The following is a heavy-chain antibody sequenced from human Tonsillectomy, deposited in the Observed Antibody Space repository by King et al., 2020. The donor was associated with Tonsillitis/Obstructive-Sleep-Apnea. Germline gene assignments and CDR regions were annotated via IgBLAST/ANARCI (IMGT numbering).Heavy chain of an antibody. D-gene: IGHD3-3*01. J-gene: IGHJ6*03. Sequence: VQLVESGGGVVQPGRSLRLSCAASGFTFSSYAMHWVRQAPGKGLEWVAVISYDGSNKYYADSVKGRFTISRDNSKNTLYLQMNSLRAEDTAVYYCARDYYDFWSGFKPSYYMDVWGKGTTVTVSS. CDR3: ARDYYDFWSGFKPSYYMDV. V-gene: IGHV3-30*04. CDR1: GFTFSSYA. CDR2: ISYDGSNK.